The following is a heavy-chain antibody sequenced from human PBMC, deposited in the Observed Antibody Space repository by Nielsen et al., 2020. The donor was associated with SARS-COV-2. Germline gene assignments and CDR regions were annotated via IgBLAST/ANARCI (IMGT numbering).Heavy chain of an antibody. Sequence: ASVKVSCKAFGFTFTSYAIHWVRQAPGQSLEWMGWINAGNGNTKYSQKFQGRVTMTRDTSANTAYMELSSLSSEDTAVYYCARITPSSGWDYWGQGTLVTVSS. D-gene: IGHD6-19*01. CDR1: GFTFTSYA. CDR2: INAGNGNT. CDR3: ARITPSSGWDY. J-gene: IGHJ4*02. V-gene: IGHV1-3*01.